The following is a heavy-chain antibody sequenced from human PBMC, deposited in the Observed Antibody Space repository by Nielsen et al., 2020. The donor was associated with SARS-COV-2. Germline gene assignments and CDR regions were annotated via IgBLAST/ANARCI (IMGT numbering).Heavy chain of an antibody. D-gene: IGHD1/OR15-1a*01. CDR2: IKQDGSEK. CDR3: ARDSITGTSDY. V-gene: IGHV3-7*03. J-gene: IGHJ4*02. Sequence: GGSLRLSCAASGFTFSSYWMSWVRQAPGKGLEWVANIKQDGSEKYYVDSVKGRFTISRDNAKNSLCLQMNSLRAEDTAVYYCARDSITGTSDYWGQGTLVTVSS. CDR1: GFTFSSYW.